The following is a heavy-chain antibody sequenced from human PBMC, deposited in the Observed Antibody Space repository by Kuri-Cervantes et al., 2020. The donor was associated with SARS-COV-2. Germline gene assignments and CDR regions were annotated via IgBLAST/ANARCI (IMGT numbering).Heavy chain of an antibody. V-gene: IGHV3-7*01. CDR3: ARDADSSSWYAY. D-gene: IGHD3-22*01. CDR2: IKQDGSER. CDR1: GFTFSSYW. J-gene: IGHJ4*02. Sequence: GGSLRLSFAASGFTFSSYWMRWVRQAPGKGLEWVANIKQDGSERFYVDSVKGRFTISRDNAKNSLYLQMDSLRVEDTAVYYCARDADSSSWYAYWGQGAMVTVSS.